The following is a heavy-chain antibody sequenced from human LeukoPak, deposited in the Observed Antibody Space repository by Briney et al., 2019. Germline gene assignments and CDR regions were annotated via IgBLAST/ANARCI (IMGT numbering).Heavy chain of an antibody. CDR1: GGSFSGYY. D-gene: IGHD2-2*01. CDR2: INHSGST. CDR3: ARGRLSLYCSSTSCYVWFDP. J-gene: IGHJ5*02. Sequence: SETLSLTCAVYGGSFSGYYWSWIRQPPGKGLEWIGEINHSGSTNYNPSLKSRVTISVDTSKNQSSLKLSSVTAADTAVYYCARGRLSLYCSSTSCYVWFDPWGQGTLVTVSS. V-gene: IGHV4-34*01.